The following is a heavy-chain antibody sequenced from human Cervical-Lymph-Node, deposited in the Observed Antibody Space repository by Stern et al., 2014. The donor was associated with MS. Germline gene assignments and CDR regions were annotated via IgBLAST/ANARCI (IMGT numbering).Heavy chain of an antibody. CDR2: ISGSGGNK. CDR1: GFTFSDYA. Sequence: EVQLVESGGNLVQPGGSLRLSCAPSGFTFSDYAMTWIRQAPGKGLEWISYISGSGGNKFYADSLKGRFTISRDNSKNTLDLQMNSLRAEDSALYYCTKGFTVTGTGYGVDVWGQGTTVTVSS. CDR3: TKGFTVTGTGYGVDV. D-gene: IGHD6-19*01. J-gene: IGHJ6*02. V-gene: IGHV3-23*04.